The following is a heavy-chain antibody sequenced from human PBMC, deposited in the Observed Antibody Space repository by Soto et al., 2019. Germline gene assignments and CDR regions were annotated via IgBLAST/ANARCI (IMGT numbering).Heavy chain of an antibody. J-gene: IGHJ6*02. D-gene: IGHD5-18*01. V-gene: IGHV1-69*13. CDR3: ARAGYSYGLSYYYGMDV. Sequence: SVKVSCKASGGTFSSYAISWVRQAPGQGLEWMGGIIPIFGTANYAQKFQGRVTITADESTSTAYMELSSLRSEDTAVYYCARAGYSYGLSYYYGMDVWGQGTTVTVSS. CDR1: GGTFSSYA. CDR2: IIPIFGTA.